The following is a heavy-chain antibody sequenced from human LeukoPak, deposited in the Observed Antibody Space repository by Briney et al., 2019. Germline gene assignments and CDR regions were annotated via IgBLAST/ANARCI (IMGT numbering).Heavy chain of an antibody. CDR1: GFTFTDEY. J-gene: IGHJ4*02. V-gene: IGHV1-2*02. Sequence: ASVKVSCKSSGFTFTDEYIHWVRQAPGQGLEWMGWINPYSGAINYAQKFQGRVTLTKDTSISTAYMELSRLTSGDTAVYYCARDPKSQLLLDYWGQGTLVTVSS. CDR2: INPYSGAI. D-gene: IGHD2-2*01. CDR3: ARDPKSQLLLDY.